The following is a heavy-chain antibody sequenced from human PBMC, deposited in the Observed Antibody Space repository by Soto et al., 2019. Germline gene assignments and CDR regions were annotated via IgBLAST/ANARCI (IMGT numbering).Heavy chain of an antibody. Sequence: ASVKVSCKAAGYIFTSYGISWVRQAPGQGLEWMGWISADNGRTNYAQKFQGRVTMTTDTSTSTGYLELRSLTSDDTAVYYCAGVGDIEVVGPWFDPWGQGTLVTVSS. CDR1: GYIFTSYG. D-gene: IGHD2-2*01. V-gene: IGHV1-18*04. CDR2: ISADNGRT. J-gene: IGHJ5*02. CDR3: AGVGDIEVVGPWFDP.